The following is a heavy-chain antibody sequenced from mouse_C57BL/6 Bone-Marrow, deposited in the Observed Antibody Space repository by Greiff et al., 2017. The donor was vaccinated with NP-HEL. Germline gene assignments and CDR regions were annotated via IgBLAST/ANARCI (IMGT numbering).Heavy chain of an antibody. CDR2: ISGGGGNT. J-gene: IGHJ3*01. D-gene: IGHD2-2*01. CDR3: ARRGVTSWFAY. CDR1: GFTFSSYT. Sequence: EVNVVESGGGLVKPGGSLKLSCAASGFTFSSYTMSWVRQTPEKRLEWVATISGGGGNTYYPDSVKGRFTISRDNAKNTRYLQMSSLRSEDTALYYCARRGVTSWFAYWGQGTLVTVSA. V-gene: IGHV5-9*01.